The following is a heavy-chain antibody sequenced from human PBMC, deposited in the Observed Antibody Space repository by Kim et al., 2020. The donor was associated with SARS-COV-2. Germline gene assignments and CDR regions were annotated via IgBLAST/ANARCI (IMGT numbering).Heavy chain of an antibody. Sequence: GGSLRLSCAASGFTFSSYEMNWVRQAPGKGLEWVSYISSSGSTIYYADSVKGRFTISRDNAKNSLYLQMNSLRAEDTAVYYCARSRIQLWRKYDAFDIWGQGTMVTVSS. CDR3: ARSRIQLWRKYDAFDI. CDR2: ISSSGSTI. V-gene: IGHV3-48*03. CDR1: GFTFSSYE. J-gene: IGHJ3*02. D-gene: IGHD5-18*01.